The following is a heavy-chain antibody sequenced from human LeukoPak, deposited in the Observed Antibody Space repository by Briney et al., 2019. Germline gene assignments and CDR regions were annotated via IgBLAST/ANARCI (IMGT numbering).Heavy chain of an antibody. V-gene: IGHV3-43*01. D-gene: IGHD6-13*01. Sequence: GGSLRLSCAASGFTFDDYTMHWVRQAPGKGLEWVSLISWDGGSTYYADSVKGRFTISRDNSKNSLYLQMNSLRTEDTALYYCAKGKDSYSSTGHGMDVWGQGTTVTVSS. CDR1: GFTFDDYT. CDR2: ISWDGGST. CDR3: AKGKDSYSSTGHGMDV. J-gene: IGHJ6*02.